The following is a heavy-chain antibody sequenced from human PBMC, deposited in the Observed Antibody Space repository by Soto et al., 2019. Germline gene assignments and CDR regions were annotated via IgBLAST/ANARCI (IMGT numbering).Heavy chain of an antibody. J-gene: IGHJ4*02. D-gene: IGHD6-13*01. CDR2: FDPEDGET. CDR3: ATVAGAAADY. CDR1: GYSLTELS. V-gene: IGHV1-24*01. Sequence: KPPTASVKVSCKVSGYSLTELSMHWVRQAPGKGLEWMGGFDPEDGETIYAQKFQGRVTMTEDTSTDTAYMELSSLRSEDTAVYYCATVAGAAADYWGQGTLVTSPQ.